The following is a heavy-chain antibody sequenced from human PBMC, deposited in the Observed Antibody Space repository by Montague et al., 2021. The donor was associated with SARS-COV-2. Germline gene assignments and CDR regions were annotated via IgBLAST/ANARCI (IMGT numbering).Heavy chain of an antibody. V-gene: IGHV2-70*04. D-gene: IGHD3-9*01. J-gene: IGHJ4*02. CDR2: IDWDYYK. CDR3: ARSYYDILTAYYTPFDY. CDR1: GFPLSTSGMR. Sequence: PALVKTTQTLTLTCTFSGFPLSTSGMRASWIRQPPGKALEWLARIDWDYYKFYSTSLKTRLTISKDISKNQVVLTMTNMDPVDTATYYCARSYYDILTAYYTPFDYWGQGTLVTVSS.